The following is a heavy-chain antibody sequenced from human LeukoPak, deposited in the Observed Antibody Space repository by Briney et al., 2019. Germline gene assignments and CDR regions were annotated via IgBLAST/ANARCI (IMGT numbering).Heavy chain of an antibody. D-gene: IGHD3-22*01. CDR1: GFIFSNYW. Sequence: GGSLRLSCEGSGFIFSNYWMVWVRQAPGKGLQWVANIKTDGSEKYYVDSVKGRFTISRDNAKNSLYLQMNSLRAEDTAVYYCATYSSLNRREFQYWGQGTLLTVSS. V-gene: IGHV3-7*01. CDR2: IKTDGSEK. CDR3: ATYSSLNRREFQY. J-gene: IGHJ1*01.